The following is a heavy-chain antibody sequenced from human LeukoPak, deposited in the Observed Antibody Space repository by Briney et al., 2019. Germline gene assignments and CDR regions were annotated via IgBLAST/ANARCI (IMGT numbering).Heavy chain of an antibody. CDR1: GGSISSYY. CDR3: ARLPGFRDAFDI. V-gene: IGHV4-59*08. Sequence: SETLSLTCTVSGGSISSYYWSWIRQPPGKGLEWIGYIYYSGSTNYNPSLKSRVTISLDTSKNQFSLKLSSVTAADTAVYYCARLPGFRDAFDIWGLGTMVTVSS. CDR2: IYYSGST. J-gene: IGHJ3*02.